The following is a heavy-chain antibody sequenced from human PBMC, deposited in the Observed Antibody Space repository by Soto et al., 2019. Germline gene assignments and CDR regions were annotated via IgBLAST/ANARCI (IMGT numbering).Heavy chain of an antibody. CDR3: ASQESSSSFSGMDV. Sequence: GESLKISCKGSGYSFTSYWISWVRQMPGKGLEWMGRIDPSDSYTNYSPSFQGHVTISAAKSISTAYLQWSSLKAPATPMYYCASQESSSSFSGMDVCGQGTTVTVSS. J-gene: IGHJ6*02. D-gene: IGHD6-13*01. CDR1: GYSFTSYW. CDR2: IDPSDSYT. V-gene: IGHV5-10-1*01.